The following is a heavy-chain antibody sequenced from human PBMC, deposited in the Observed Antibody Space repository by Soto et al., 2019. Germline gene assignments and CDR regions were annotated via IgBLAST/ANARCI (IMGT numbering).Heavy chain of an antibody. CDR1: GGSISSYY. V-gene: IGHV4-59*01. D-gene: IGHD6-13*01. CDR3: ARIFSSSWSRYYYYGMDV. CDR2: IYYSGST. Sequence: QVQLQESGPGLVKPSETLSLTCTVSGGSISSYYWSWIRQPPGKGLEWIGYIYYSGSTNYNPSLKRRVTISVGTSKNQFSLKLRSVTAADTAVYYCARIFSSSWSRYYYYGMDVWGQGTTVTVSS. J-gene: IGHJ6*02.